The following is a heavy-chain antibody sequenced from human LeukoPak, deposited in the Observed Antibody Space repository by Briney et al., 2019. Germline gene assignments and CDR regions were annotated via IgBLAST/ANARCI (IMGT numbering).Heavy chain of an antibody. V-gene: IGHV3-30*04. D-gene: IGHD3-10*01. Sequence: GWSLRLSCAASGFTFSSYAMHWVRQAPGKGLEWVAVISYDGSNKYYADSVKGRFTISRDNSKNTLYLQMNSLRAEDTAVYYCARDPSYYGSGSYYNYWGQGTLDTVSS. CDR1: GFTFSSYA. J-gene: IGHJ4*02. CDR2: ISYDGSNK. CDR3: ARDPSYYGSGSYYNY.